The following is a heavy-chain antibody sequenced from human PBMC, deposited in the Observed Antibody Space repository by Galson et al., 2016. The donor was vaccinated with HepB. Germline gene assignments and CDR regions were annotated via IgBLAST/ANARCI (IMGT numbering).Heavy chain of an antibody. CDR1: GFTFSSYS. V-gene: IGHV3-48*02. CDR3: ARGAVGATILGNWFDP. D-gene: IGHD1-26*01. CDR2: ISSASSAI. J-gene: IGHJ5*02. Sequence: SLRLSCAASGFTFSSYSMNWVLQAPGKGLEWVSYISSASSAIFYADSVKGRFTISRDNAKNSLYLQMNSLRDEDSAVYFCARGAVGATILGNWFDPWGQGTLVTVSS.